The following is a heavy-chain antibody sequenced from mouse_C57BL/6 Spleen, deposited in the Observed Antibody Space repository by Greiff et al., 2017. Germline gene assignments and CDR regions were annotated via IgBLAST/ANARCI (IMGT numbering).Heavy chain of an antibody. CDR2: IDPETGGT. CDR1: GYTFTDYE. CDR3: TRSTRGFDY. D-gene: IGHD2-1*01. J-gene: IGHJ2*01. Sequence: VQLQQSGAELVRPGASVTLSCKASGYTFTDYEMHWVKQTPVHGLEWIGAIDPETGGTAYNQKFKGKAILTADKSSSTAYMGLRSLTSEDSAVYYCTRSTRGFDYWGQGTTLTVSS. V-gene: IGHV1-15*01.